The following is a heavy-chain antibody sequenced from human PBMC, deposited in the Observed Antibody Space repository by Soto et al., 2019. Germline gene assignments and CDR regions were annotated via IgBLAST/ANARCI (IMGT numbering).Heavy chain of an antibody. J-gene: IGHJ2*01. D-gene: IGHD4-17*01. CDR2: ISAYNGNT. V-gene: IGHV1-18*01. Sequence: QVQLVQSGAEVKKPGASVKVSCKASGYTFTSYGISWVRQAPGQGLEWMGWISAYNGNTNYAQKLQGRVTMTTDTSTSTGYMEMRSLRSDDTAVYYCAREFETAANDYGDYGKPYWYFDLWGRGTLVTVSS. CDR1: GYTFTSYG. CDR3: AREFETAANDYGDYGKPYWYFDL.